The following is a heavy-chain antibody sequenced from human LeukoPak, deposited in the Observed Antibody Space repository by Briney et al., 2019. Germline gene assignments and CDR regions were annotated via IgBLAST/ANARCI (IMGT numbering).Heavy chain of an antibody. CDR2: ISGSGVKV. CDR1: GFTFSKYA. J-gene: IGHJ3*01. Sequence: PVGSLRLSCAASGFTFSKYAMSWVRQAPGKGLEWVSTISGSGVKVYYADSVKGRFTISRDNSKNTLYLQMNSLRAEDTAVYYCARVQVVDAFNVWGQGTMVTVSS. CDR3: ARVQVVDAFNV. V-gene: IGHV3-23*01. D-gene: IGHD2-15*01.